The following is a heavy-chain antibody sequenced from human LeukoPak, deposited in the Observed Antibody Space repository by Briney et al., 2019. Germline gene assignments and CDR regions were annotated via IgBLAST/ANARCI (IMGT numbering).Heavy chain of an antibody. Sequence: SETLSLTCAVYGGSFSGYYWSWIRQPPGKGLEWIGEINHSGSTNYNPSLKSRVTISVDTSKNQFSLKLSSVTAADTAVYYCAGGVPYYYDSSGYYRENFDYWGQGTLVTVSS. J-gene: IGHJ4*02. D-gene: IGHD3-22*01. CDR3: AGGVPYYYDSSGYYRENFDY. CDR1: GGSFSGYY. CDR2: INHSGST. V-gene: IGHV4-34*01.